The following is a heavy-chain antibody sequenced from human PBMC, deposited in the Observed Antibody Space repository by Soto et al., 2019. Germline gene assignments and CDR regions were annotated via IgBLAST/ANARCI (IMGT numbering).Heavy chain of an antibody. CDR3: TTASSYDFWSGYREPYYYYYGMDV. Sequence: PGGSLRLSCAASGFTFSNAWMNWVRQAPGKGLEWVGRIKSKTDGGTTDYAAPVKGRFTISRDDSKNTLYLQMNSLKTEDTAVYYCTTASSYDFWSGYREPYYYYYGMDVWGQGTTVTVSS. J-gene: IGHJ6*02. CDR1: GFTFSNAW. CDR2: IKSKTDGGTT. D-gene: IGHD3-3*01. V-gene: IGHV3-15*07.